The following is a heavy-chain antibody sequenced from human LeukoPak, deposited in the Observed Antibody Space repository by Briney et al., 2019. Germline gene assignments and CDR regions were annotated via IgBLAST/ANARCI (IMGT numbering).Heavy chain of an antibody. CDR3: ARYEGAYYFDY. D-gene: IGHD2-8*01. J-gene: IGHJ4*02. CDR1: GYTFTSYY. Sequence: ASVKVFCKASGYTFTSYYMHWVRQAPGQGLEWMGIINPSGGSTSYAQKFQGRVTMTRDTSTSTVYMELSSLRSEDTAVYYCARYEGAYYFDYWGQGTLVTLSS. CDR2: INPSGGST. V-gene: IGHV1-46*01.